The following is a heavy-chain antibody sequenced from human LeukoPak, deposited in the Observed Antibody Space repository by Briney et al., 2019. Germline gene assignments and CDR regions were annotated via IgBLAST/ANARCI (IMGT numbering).Heavy chain of an antibody. D-gene: IGHD2-2*02. CDR2: INHSGST. Sequence: SETLSLTCAVYGGSFSGYYWSWIRQPPGKGLEWIGEINHSGSTNYNPSLKSRVTISVDTSKNQFSLKLSSVTAADTAVYYCATPLYSVGSFDAFDIWGQGTMVTVSS. V-gene: IGHV4-34*01. CDR1: GGSFSGYY. CDR3: ATPLYSVGSFDAFDI. J-gene: IGHJ3*02.